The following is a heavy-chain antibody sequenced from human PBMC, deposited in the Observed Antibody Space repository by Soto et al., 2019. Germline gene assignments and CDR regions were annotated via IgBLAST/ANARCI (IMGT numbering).Heavy chain of an antibody. CDR2: IIPIFGTA. J-gene: IGHJ5*02. V-gene: IGHV1-69*19. D-gene: IGHD2-15*01. Sequence: QVHLVQSGAEVKKPGSSVKVSCKASGGTFSSYAISWVRQAPGQGLEWMGGIIPIFGTANYAQKFQGRVTIHEDESTSTAYMELRSLRSEDTAVYYCARVLQGDGYGYCSGGSCYSGHNWFDPWGQGTLVTVSS. CDR3: ARVLQGDGYGYCSGGSCYSGHNWFDP. CDR1: GGTFSSYA.